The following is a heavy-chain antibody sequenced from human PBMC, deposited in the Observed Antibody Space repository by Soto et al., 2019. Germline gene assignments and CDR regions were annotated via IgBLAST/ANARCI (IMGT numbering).Heavy chain of an antibody. J-gene: IGHJ4*02. CDR2: ISYDGSNK. D-gene: IGHD3-10*01. Sequence: AGSLRLSCVISGFTFNNYGMHWVRQAPGKGLEWVSIISYDGSNKYYADSVMGRFTISRDNSKNTLYLQMNSLRAEDTAVYYCAKDRAPYYYGSGSSLSGWGQGTLVTVSS. CDR1: GFTFNNYG. CDR3: AKDRAPYYYGSGSSLSG. V-gene: IGHV3-30*18.